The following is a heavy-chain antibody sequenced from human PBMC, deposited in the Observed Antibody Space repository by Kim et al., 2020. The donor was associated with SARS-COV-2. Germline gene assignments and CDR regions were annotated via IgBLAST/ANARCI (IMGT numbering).Heavy chain of an antibody. V-gene: IGHV5-10-1*01. D-gene: IGHD6-13*01. CDR3: ARLGGIAAAGSDY. J-gene: IGHJ4*02. Sequence: YSPSFQGHVTISADKSISTAYLQWSSLKASDTAMYYCARLGGIAAAGSDYWGQGTLVTVSS.